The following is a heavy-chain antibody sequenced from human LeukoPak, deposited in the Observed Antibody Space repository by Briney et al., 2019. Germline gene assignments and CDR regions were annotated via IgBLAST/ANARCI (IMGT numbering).Heavy chain of an antibody. CDR3: ARIRTTVTTLDY. D-gene: IGHD4-17*01. CDR1: GFTFSSHG. CDR2: IWYDGTNK. Sequence: PGRSLRLSCAASGFTFSSHGIHWVRQAPGRGLEWVAVIWYDGTNKYYEDSVKGRFSISRDDSKNTVYLQMNSLRAEDTAVYYCARIRTTVTTLDYWGQGTLVTVSS. J-gene: IGHJ4*02. V-gene: IGHV3-33*01.